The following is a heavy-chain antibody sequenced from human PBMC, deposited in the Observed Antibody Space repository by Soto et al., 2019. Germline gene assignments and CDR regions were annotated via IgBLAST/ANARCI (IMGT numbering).Heavy chain of an antibody. CDR3: ARELLWFGERPPDYYYYGMDV. CDR1: GFTFSSYG. CDR2: IWYDGSNK. V-gene: IGHV3-33*01. Sequence: GGSLRLSCAASGFTFSSYGMHWVRQAPGKGLEWVAVIWYDGSNKYYADSVKGRFTISRDNSKNTLYLQMNSLRAEDTAVYYCARELLWFGERPPDYYYYGMDVWGQGTTVTVSS. D-gene: IGHD3-10*01. J-gene: IGHJ6*02.